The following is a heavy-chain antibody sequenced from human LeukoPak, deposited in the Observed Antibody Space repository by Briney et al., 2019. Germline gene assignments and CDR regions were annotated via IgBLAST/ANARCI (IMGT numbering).Heavy chain of an antibody. V-gene: IGHV3-73*01. J-gene: IGHJ4*02. CDR3: AKDMYYYDSSGYRTAFDY. D-gene: IGHD3-22*01. Sequence: PGGSLRLSCAASGFTFSGSAMHWVRQASGKGLEWVGRIRSKANSYATAYAASVKGRFTISRDDSKNTAYLQMNSLRAEDTAVYYCAKDMYYYDSSGYRTAFDYWGQGTLVTVSS. CDR2: IRSKANSYAT. CDR1: GFTFSGSA.